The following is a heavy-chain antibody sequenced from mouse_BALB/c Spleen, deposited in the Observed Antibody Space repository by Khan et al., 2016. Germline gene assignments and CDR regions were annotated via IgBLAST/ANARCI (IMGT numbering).Heavy chain of an antibody. D-gene: IGHD1-1*02. CDR1: GFTFSGFG. Sequence: EVELVESGGGLVQPGGSRKLSCAASGFTFSGFGMHWVRQAPEKGLEWVAYISSGSNTIYYGDTVKGRFTISRDNPKNTLFLQMTSLRSEDTAMYYCTKSGGKVMDYWGQGTSVTVSS. J-gene: IGHJ4*01. CDR3: TKSGGKVMDY. CDR2: ISSGSNTI. V-gene: IGHV5-17*02.